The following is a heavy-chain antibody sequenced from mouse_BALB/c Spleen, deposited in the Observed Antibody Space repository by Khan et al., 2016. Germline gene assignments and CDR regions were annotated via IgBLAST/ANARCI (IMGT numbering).Heavy chain of an antibody. D-gene: IGHD2-4*01. Sequence: EVQLQESGPGLVKPSQSLSLTCTVTGYSITSDYAWNWIRQFPGNKLEWMGYISYSGSTSYNPSLKSRISITRDTSKNPFFLQLNSVTTEDTATYYCARCDYDYYAMDYWGQGTSVTVSS. CDR1: GYSITSDYA. CDR3: ARCDYDYYAMDY. CDR2: ISYSGST. V-gene: IGHV3-2*02. J-gene: IGHJ4*01.